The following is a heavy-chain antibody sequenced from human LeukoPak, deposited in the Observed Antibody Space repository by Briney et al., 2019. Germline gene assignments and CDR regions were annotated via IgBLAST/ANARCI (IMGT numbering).Heavy chain of an antibody. CDR1: GGSFSGYY. V-gene: IGHV4-34*01. D-gene: IGHD6-19*01. CDR3: ARGRSGWYYY. Sequence: SETLSLTCAVYGGSFSGYYWSWIRQPPGKGLEWIGEINHSGSTNYNPSLKSQVTISVDTSKNQFSLKLSSVTAADTAVYYCARGRSGWYYYWGQGTLVTVSS. J-gene: IGHJ4*02. CDR2: INHSGST.